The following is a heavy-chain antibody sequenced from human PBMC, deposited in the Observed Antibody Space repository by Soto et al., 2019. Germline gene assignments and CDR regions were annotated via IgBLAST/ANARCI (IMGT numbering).Heavy chain of an antibody. V-gene: IGHV1-18*01. Sequence: ASVKVSCKASGYTFTSYGISWVRQAPGQGLERMGWISAYNGNTNYAQKLQGRVTVTTDTSTSTAYMELRSLRSDDTAVYYCARTPFPRYFDWSPAYNWFDPWGQGTLVTVSS. CDR3: ARTPFPRYFDWSPAYNWFDP. CDR2: ISAYNGNT. J-gene: IGHJ5*02. D-gene: IGHD3-9*01. CDR1: GYTFTSYG.